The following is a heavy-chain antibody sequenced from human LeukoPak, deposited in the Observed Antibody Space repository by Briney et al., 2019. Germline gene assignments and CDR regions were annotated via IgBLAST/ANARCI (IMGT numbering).Heavy chain of an antibody. CDR2: INPNSGGT. V-gene: IGHV1-2*02. CDR1: GYTFTGYY. CDR3: ARGIAVAGKRWAFDI. D-gene: IGHD6-19*01. J-gene: IGHJ3*02. Sequence: ASVKVSCKASGYTFTGYYMHWVRQAPGQGLEWMGWINPNSGGTNYAQKFQGRVTMTRDTSISTAYMELSRLRSDDTAVYYCARGIAVAGKRWAFDIWGQGTMVTVSS.